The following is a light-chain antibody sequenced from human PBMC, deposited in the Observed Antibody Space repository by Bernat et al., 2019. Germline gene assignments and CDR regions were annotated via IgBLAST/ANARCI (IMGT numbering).Light chain of an antibody. Sequence: EIVLTQSPGTLSLSPGERATLSCRASQSVSSSYIAWYQQKPGQAPRLLISGASNRATGIPDRFSGSGSGTDFTLTISRLEPQDFAVYYCQHCDRPSLTFGGGTKVEIK. CDR3: QHCDRPSLT. J-gene: IGKJ4*01. CDR1: QSVSSSY. V-gene: IGKV3-20*01. CDR2: GAS.